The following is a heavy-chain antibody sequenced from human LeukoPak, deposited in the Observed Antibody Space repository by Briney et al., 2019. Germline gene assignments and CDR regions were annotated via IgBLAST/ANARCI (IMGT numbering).Heavy chain of an antibody. CDR1: GYTFTGYY. CDR2: INPNSGGI. V-gene: IGHV1-2*02. J-gene: IGHJ4*02. D-gene: IGHD4-11*01. Sequence: GASVEVSCKASGYTFTGYYMHWVRQAPGQGLEWMGWINPNSGGINYAQKFQGRVTMTRDTSISTAYMELSRLRSDDTAVYYCAREEYSKALGYWGQGTLVTVSS. CDR3: AREEYSKALGY.